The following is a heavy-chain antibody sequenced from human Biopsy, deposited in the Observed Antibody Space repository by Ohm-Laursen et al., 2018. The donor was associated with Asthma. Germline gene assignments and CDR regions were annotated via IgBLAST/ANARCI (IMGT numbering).Heavy chain of an antibody. J-gene: IGHJ4*02. CDR1: GFDLRDYT. D-gene: IGHD3-10*01. Sequence: SRRRSCSASGFDLRDYTMNWVRQAPGKGLEWVASISSLSRYIYHATSLRGRFTISRDNAKRSLYLQMDSLRGDDTAVYYCSRDFTIGSGSPFHFWGRGTLVTVSS. V-gene: IGHV3-21*01. CDR2: ISSLSRYI. CDR3: SRDFTIGSGSPFHF.